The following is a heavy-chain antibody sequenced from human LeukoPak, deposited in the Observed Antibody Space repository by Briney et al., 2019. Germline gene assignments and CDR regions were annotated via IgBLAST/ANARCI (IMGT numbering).Heavy chain of an antibody. CDR2: IKQDGSEK. CDR1: GLTFSSYW. D-gene: IGHD6-13*01. V-gene: IGHV3-7*01. CDR3: ARRRLGSSCYDY. Sequence: GGSLRLSCAASGLTFSSYWMSWVRQAPGKGLEWVANIKQDGSEKYYVDSVKGRFTISRDNAKNSLYLQMNSLRAEDTAVYYCARRRLGSSCYDYWGQGTLVTVSS. J-gene: IGHJ4*02.